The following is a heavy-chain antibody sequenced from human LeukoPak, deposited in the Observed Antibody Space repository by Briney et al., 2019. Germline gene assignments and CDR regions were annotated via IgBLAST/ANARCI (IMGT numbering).Heavy chain of an antibody. Sequence: GESLKISCKGFGYSFSTYWIARVRQMPGKGLGWMGIIYPRDSDTRYSPSFQGQVTISADKSISTAYLHWSSLKASDTAIYYCARSSGASDYWGQGTLVSVSS. D-gene: IGHD2-15*01. CDR2: IYPRDSDT. CDR3: ARSSGASDY. J-gene: IGHJ4*02. CDR1: GYSFSTYW. V-gene: IGHV5-51*01.